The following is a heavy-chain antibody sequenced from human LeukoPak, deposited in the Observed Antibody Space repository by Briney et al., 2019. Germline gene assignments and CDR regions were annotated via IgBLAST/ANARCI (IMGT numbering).Heavy chain of an antibody. V-gene: IGHV3-73*01. CDR2: IRSKANSYAT. CDR3: TTRPHIVGDTTFDY. Sequence: PGGSLRLSCAASGFTFSGSAMHWVRQASGKGLEWVGRIRSKANSYATAYAASVKGRFTISRDDSKNTAYLQMNSLKTEDTAVYYCTTRPHIVGDTTFDYWGQGTLVTVSS. CDR1: GFTFSGSA. J-gene: IGHJ4*02. D-gene: IGHD1-26*01.